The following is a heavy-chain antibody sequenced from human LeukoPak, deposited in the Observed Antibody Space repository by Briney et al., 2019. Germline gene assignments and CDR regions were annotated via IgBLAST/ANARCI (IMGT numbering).Heavy chain of an antibody. Sequence: SQTLSLTCAVSGGSISSGGYSWSWIRQPPGKGLEWIGYIYHSGSTYYNPSLKSRVTISVDTSKNQFSLKLSSVTAADTAVYYCARDCSGGSCYYYYGMDVWGQGTTVTVSS. CDR2: IYHSGST. CDR1: GGSISSGGYS. J-gene: IGHJ6*02. D-gene: IGHD2-15*01. V-gene: IGHV4-30-2*01. CDR3: ARDCSGGSCYYYYGMDV.